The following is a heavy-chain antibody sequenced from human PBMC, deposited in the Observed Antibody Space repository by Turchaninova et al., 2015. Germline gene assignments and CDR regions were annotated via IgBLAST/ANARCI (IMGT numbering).Heavy chain of an antibody. J-gene: IGHJ4*02. Sequence: EVQLVESGGGLVQPGGSLRLSCAASGFTFSSYSMNWVRQAPGRGLGWVSYISSSSATIYYADSVKGRFTISRDNAQNALYLQMNSLRDEDTAVYYCARETYYDSNGYPLVDYWGQGTLVTVSS. V-gene: IGHV3-48*02. CDR2: ISSSSATI. CDR1: GFTFSSYS. D-gene: IGHD3-22*01. CDR3: ARETYYDSNGYPLVDY.